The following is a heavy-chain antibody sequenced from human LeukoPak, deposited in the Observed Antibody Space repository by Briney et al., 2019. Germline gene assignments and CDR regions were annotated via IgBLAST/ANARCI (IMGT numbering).Heavy chain of an antibody. CDR1: GYTFTGYY. V-gene: IGHV1-2*02. CDR3: ARGSRGNRQWLVHHWFDP. Sequence: ASVKVSCKASGYTFTGYYMHWVRQAPGQGLEWMGWINPNSGGTNYAQKFQGRVTMTRDTSISTAYRELSSLRSDDTAVYYCARGSRGNRQWLVHHWFDPWGQGTLVTVSS. J-gene: IGHJ5*02. CDR2: INPNSGGT. D-gene: IGHD6-19*01.